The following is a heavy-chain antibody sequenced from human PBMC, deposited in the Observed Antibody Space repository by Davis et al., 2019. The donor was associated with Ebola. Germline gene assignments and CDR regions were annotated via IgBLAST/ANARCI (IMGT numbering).Heavy chain of an antibody. CDR1: GFTFSRYG. CDR3: ARDSGIFGDYYFDS. CDR2: VSSDGGDK. Sequence: PGGSLRLSCAASGFTFSRYGMHWVRQAPGKGLEWVAVVSSDGGDKYYEDSVKGRFTISRDNAKNSVYLQMNSLRAEDTAVYYCARDSGIFGDYYFDSWGQGTLVTVSS. D-gene: IGHD3-10*02. J-gene: IGHJ4*02. V-gene: IGHV3-33*08.